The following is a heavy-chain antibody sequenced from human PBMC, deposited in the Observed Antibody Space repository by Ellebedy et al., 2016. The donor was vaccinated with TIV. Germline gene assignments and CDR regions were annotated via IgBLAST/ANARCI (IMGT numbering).Heavy chain of an antibody. Sequence: GESLKISXAASGFTFSNYAMSWVRQALGKGLEWVSAITGIGTSTYYADSVKGRFTISRDNSKNTLSLQMNSLRADDTAIYYCAKPMGPGGRFDAFDIWGQGTLVTVSS. CDR2: ITGIGTST. V-gene: IGHV3-23*01. CDR1: GFTFSNYA. CDR3: AKPMGPGGRFDAFDI. D-gene: IGHD3-16*01. J-gene: IGHJ3*02.